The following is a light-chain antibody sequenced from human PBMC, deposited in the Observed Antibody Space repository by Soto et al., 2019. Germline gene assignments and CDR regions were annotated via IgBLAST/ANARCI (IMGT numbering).Light chain of an antibody. V-gene: IGLV2-14*01. CDR1: SSDIGAYDY. J-gene: IGLJ3*02. CDR3: SSYTTSNSVV. Sequence: QSALTQPASVSGSPGQSIAISCTGTSSDIGAYDYVSWYQQHPGKAPKLMIYDVSSRPSGVPNRLSGSKSGNTASLTISGLQAEDEADYYCSSYTTSNSVVFGGGTKLTVL. CDR2: DVS.